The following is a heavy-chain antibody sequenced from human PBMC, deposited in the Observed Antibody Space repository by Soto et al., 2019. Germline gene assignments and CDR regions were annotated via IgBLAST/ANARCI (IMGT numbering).Heavy chain of an antibody. CDR1: GYTFTSYY. Sequence: ASVKVSCKASGYTFTSYYMHWVRQAPGQGLEWMGIINPSGGSTSYAQKFQGRVTMTRDTSTSTVYMELSSLRSEDTAVYYCVRDHHGETTSFYYFDYWGQGTLVTAPQ. CDR2: INPSGGST. CDR3: VRDHHGETTSFYYFDY. J-gene: IGHJ4*02. V-gene: IGHV1-46*01. D-gene: IGHD3-3*01.